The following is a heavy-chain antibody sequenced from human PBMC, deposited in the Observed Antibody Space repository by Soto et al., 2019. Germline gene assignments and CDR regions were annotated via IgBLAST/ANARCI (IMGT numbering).Heavy chain of an antibody. CDR1: GYTFINYN. J-gene: IGHJ3*02. CDR3: ARPQHIATKLYEGLDI. D-gene: IGHD2-2*02. V-gene: IGHV1-3*01. CDR2: INAGNGNT. Sequence: QVQLVQSGAEVKKPGASVKVSCKASGYTFINYNIHWVRQAPGQRLEWMGWINAGNGNTKYSQKFQGRVTFNRDTSASTAYMEVSSLRFEDTAVYYCARPQHIATKLYEGLDIWGQGTTVTVSS.